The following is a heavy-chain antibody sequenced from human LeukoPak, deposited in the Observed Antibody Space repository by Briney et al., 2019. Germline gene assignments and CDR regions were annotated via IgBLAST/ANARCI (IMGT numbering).Heavy chain of an antibody. D-gene: IGHD3-10*01. CDR3: ARGDSGSYYYAFDI. J-gene: IGHJ3*02. CDR1: GFTFSSYS. V-gene: IGHV3-21*01. Sequence: GGSLRLSCAASGFTFSSYSMNWVRQAPGKGLEWVSSISSSSYIYYADSVKGRFTISRDNAKNSLYLQMNSLRAEDTAVYYCARGDSGSYYYAFDIWGQGTMVTVSS. CDR2: ISSSSYI.